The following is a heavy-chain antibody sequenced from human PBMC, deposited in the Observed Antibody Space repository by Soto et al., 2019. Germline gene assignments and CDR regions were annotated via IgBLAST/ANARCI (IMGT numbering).Heavy chain of an antibody. Sequence: QVQLVQSGAEVKKPGSSVKVSCKASGGTFSSYAISWVRQAPGQGLEWMGGIIPIFGTANYAQKFQGRVTITADESTSRAYMELSSRRSADTCVYYCAREECASGRYDCPGYYYYGMDVWGQGNTVTVSS. CDR3: AREECASGRYDCPGYYYYGMDV. CDR1: GGTFSSYA. CDR2: IIPIFGTA. D-gene: IGHD1-26*01. V-gene: IGHV1-69*12. J-gene: IGHJ6*02.